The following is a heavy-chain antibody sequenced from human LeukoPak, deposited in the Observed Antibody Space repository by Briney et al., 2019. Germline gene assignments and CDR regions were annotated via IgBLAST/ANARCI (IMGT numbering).Heavy chain of an antibody. V-gene: IGHV4-59*01. Sequence: SETLSLTCTVSGASISSFYWSWIRQPPGGGLDWIGNIFYSGSANYTPSLKSRVTISVDTSKNQFSLKLSSVTAADTAVYYCARVYSSSSPYYSHYYMDVWGKGTTVTVSS. J-gene: IGHJ6*03. CDR2: IFYSGSA. CDR3: ARVYSSSSPYYSHYYMDV. D-gene: IGHD6-6*01. CDR1: GASISSFY.